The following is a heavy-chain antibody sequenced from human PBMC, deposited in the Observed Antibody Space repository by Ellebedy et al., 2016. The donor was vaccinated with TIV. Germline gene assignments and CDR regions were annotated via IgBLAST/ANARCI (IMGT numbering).Heavy chain of an antibody. CDR3: ARFRGLSWFDP. Sequence: MPSETLSLTCTVSGGSISSYYWSWIRPPPAKGLEWIGYIYYSGSTNYNPSLKSRVTISVETSKNQFSLKLSSVTAADTAVYYCARFRGLSWFDPWGQGTLVTVSS. J-gene: IGHJ5*02. V-gene: IGHV4-59*08. D-gene: IGHD3-10*01. CDR2: IYYSGST. CDR1: GGSISSYY.